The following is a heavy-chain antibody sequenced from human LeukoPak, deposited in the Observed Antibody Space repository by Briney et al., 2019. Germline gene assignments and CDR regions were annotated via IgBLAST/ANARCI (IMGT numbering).Heavy chain of an antibody. Sequence: GGSLRLSCAASGFTSSGYWMHWVRQAPGKGLVWVSRIESDGSSTTYADSVKGRFTISRDNAKNTLYLEMNSLGAEDTAVYYCARTFAAAHIDYWGQGTLVTVSS. J-gene: IGHJ4*02. CDR2: IESDGSST. CDR3: ARTFAAAHIDY. V-gene: IGHV3-74*01. CDR1: GFTSSGYW. D-gene: IGHD2-15*01.